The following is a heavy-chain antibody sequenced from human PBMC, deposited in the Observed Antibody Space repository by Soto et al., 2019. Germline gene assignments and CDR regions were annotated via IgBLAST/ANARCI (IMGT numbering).Heavy chain of an antibody. J-gene: IGHJ3*02. CDR2: ISSGSSHT. V-gene: IGHV3-11*06. CDR1: AFTFSDYY. CDR3: VRADYYDSGDYPNDAFDI. D-gene: IGHD3-22*01. Sequence: GGSLRLSCAASAFTFSDYYMSWIRQAPGKGLEWVSYISSGSSHTNYADSVKGRFTISRDNAQNSLYLQMNSLRAEDTAVYYCVRADYYDSGDYPNDAFDIWGQGTMVTVSS.